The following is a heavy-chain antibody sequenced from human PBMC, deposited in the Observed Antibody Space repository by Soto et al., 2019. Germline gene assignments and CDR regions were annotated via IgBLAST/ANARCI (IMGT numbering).Heavy chain of an antibody. D-gene: IGHD3-3*01. CDR1: GDSMSSYY. J-gene: IGHJ5*02. CDR2: VYSSGGT. Sequence: PSETLSLTCTVSGDSMSSYYWTWIRQPAGKGLEWIGRVYSSGGTHYNPSLKSRVTISVDTSKNQFSLRLLSVTDADTAVYYCARGQRFSAWFDPCGEGTLVTVSS. CDR3: ARGQRFSAWFDP. V-gene: IGHV4-4*07.